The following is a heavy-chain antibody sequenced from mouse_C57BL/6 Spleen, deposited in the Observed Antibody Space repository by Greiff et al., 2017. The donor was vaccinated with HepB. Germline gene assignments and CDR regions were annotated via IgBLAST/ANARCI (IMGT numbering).Heavy chain of an antibody. CDR1: GYTFTSYW. D-gene: IGHD2-4*01. CDR3: ARRGYYDPFFAY. CDR2: IDPSDSYT. J-gene: IGHJ3*01. Sequence: QVQLQQSGAELVMPGASVKLSCKASGYTFTSYWMHWVKQRPGQGLEWIGEIDPSDSYTNYNQKFKGKSTLTVDKSSSTAYMQLSSLTSEDSAVYYCARRGYYDPFFAYWGQGTLVTVSA. V-gene: IGHV1-69*01.